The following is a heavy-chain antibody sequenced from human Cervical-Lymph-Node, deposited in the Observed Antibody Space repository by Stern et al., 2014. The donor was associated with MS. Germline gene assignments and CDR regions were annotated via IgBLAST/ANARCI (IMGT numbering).Heavy chain of an antibody. CDR1: GYTLTRDY. J-gene: IGHJ4*02. V-gene: IGHV1-46*01. CDR3: AGGHTFDF. Sequence: EQLVESGAEVRKPGASVKVSCKASGYTLTRDYMHWVRQAPGQGLEWMGIINPSGGSSSYAPKFQDRVTMTRDTSTGTFYMELSSLRSEDTAVYYCAGGHTFDFWGQGTLVTVSS. CDR2: INPSGGSS.